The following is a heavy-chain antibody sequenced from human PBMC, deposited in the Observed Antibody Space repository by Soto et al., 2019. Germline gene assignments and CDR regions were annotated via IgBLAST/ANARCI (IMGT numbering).Heavy chain of an antibody. CDR2: ISGNSAYI. D-gene: IGHD6-13*01. Sequence: GGSLRLSCAASGFTFRSFTMNWVRQAPGKGLEWVSTISGNSAYIYYTDALRGRFTISRDNAKNSLHLQMNSLRAEDTAVYYCTRDASRDSSARGWFNPWGPGTLVTVSS. CDR1: GFTFRSFT. V-gene: IGHV3-21*01. CDR3: TRDASRDSSARGWFNP. J-gene: IGHJ5*02.